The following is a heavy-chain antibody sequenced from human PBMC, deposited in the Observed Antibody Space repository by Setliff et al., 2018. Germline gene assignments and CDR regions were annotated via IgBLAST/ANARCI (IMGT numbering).Heavy chain of an antibody. V-gene: IGHV3-15*01. D-gene: IGHD2-2*01. Sequence: PGGSLRLSCAVSGLRFSDAWVSWVRQAPGKGLEWAGRIKSYGSGGTIDYAAPVEGRFTISRDDSKNTVYLQMSSLRVEDTAVYYCVRGEMFSTSPRADWGQGTQVTVSS. CDR2: IKSYGSGGTI. CDR3: VRGEMFSTSPRAD. J-gene: IGHJ4*02. CDR1: GLRFSDAW.